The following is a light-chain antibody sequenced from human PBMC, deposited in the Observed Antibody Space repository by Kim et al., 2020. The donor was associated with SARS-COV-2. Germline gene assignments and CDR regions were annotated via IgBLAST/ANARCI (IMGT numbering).Light chain of an antibody. V-gene: IGKV1-5*01. CDR2: DAS. Sequence: PASLGARVTITCRASQSIPTWLAWYQQKAGKAPKVLIYDASSLESGVPSRFSGSGSGTEFTLTINGLQPDDFATYYCQQYRSYWTFGQGTKVDIK. CDR3: QQYRSYWT. CDR1: QSIPTW. J-gene: IGKJ1*01.